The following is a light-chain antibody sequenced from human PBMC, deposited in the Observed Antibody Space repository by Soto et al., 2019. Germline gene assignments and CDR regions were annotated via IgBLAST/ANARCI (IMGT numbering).Light chain of an antibody. J-gene: IGLJ2*01. CDR1: SSDVGSYNL. V-gene: IGLV2-23*01. CDR3: CSFAGSSSSLV. CDR2: EGS. Sequence: QSVLTQPASVSGSPGQSITISCTGTSSDVGSYNLVSWYQQHPGKAPKLMIYEGSKRPSGVSNRFSGSKSGNTASLTISGLQAEDDADYYCCSFAGSSSSLVFGGGTKLTVL.